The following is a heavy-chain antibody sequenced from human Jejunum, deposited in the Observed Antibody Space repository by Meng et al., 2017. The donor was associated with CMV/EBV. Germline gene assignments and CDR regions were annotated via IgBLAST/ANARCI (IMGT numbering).Heavy chain of an antibody. CDR1: GFSVSTCV. CDR3: ARDLVAATAPNN. Sequence: CVASGFSVSTCVMQWVRQAPGKGLEWVSSISAASDYIYYGDSVKGRCTISRDNVRNSLYLQVNSLRAEDTAVYYCARDLVAATAPNNWGQGTLVTVSS. V-gene: IGHV3-21*01. J-gene: IGHJ4*02. CDR2: ISAASDYI. D-gene: IGHD1-26*01.